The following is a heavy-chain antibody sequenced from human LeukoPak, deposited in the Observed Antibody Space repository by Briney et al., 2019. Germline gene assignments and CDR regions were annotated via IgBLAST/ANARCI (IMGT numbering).Heavy chain of an antibody. CDR3: ARTYYYDSSGYYYDNWFDP. Sequence: SETLSLTCAVSGGSISSSNWWSWVRQPPGKGLEWIGEIYHSGSTNYNPSLKSRVTISVDTSKNQFSLKLSSVTAADTAVYYCARTYYYDSSGYYYDNWFDPWGQGTLVTVSS. D-gene: IGHD3-22*01. J-gene: IGHJ5*02. CDR2: IYHSGST. V-gene: IGHV4-4*02. CDR1: GGSISSSNW.